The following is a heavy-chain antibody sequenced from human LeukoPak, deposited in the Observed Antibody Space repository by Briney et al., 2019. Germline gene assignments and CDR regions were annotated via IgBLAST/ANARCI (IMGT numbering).Heavy chain of an antibody. CDR1: GGSISSGGYS. Sequence: SETLSLTCAVSGGSISSGGYSWSWIRQPPGKGLEWIGYIYHSGSTYYNPSLKSRVTISVDRSKNQFYLKLSSVPAADTAVYYCARVDSSGYHFDYWGQGTLVTVSS. CDR2: IYHSGST. J-gene: IGHJ4*02. D-gene: IGHD3-22*01. CDR3: ARVDSSGYHFDY. V-gene: IGHV4-30-2*01.